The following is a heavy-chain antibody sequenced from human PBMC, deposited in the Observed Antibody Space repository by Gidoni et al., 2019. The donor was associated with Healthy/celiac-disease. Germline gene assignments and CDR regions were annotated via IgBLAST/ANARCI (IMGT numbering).Heavy chain of an antibody. CDR2: IIPIFGTA. CDR1: GGPFSSYA. CDR3: ARARAGLLHAFDI. D-gene: IGHD2-15*01. V-gene: IGHV1-69*01. J-gene: IGHJ3*02. Sequence: QVQLVQSGAEVKKPGSSVQVSCKASGGPFSSYAISWVRQAPGQGLEWMGGIIPIFGTANYAQKFQGRVTITADESTSTAYMELSSLRSEDTAVYYCARARAGLLHAFDIWGQGTMVTVSS.